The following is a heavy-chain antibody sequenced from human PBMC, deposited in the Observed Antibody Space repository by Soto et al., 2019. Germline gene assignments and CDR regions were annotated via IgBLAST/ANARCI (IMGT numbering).Heavy chain of an antibody. CDR2: IYYSGST. D-gene: IGHD5-18*01. CDR3: ARDRVRYSDGLGGMDV. J-gene: IGHJ6*02. Sequence: SETLSLTCTVSGGSISSGDYYWSWIRQPPGKGLEWIGYIYYSGSTYYNPSLKSRVTISVDTSKNQFSLKLSSVTAADTAVYYCARDRVRYSDGLGGMDVWGQGTTVTVSS. CDR1: GGSISSGDYY. V-gene: IGHV4-30-4*01.